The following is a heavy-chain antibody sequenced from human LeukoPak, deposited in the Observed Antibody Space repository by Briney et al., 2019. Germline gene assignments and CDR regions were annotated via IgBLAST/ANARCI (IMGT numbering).Heavy chain of an antibody. CDR2: INDNGGGT. V-gene: IGHV3-23*01. J-gene: IGHJ4*02. Sequence: PWGSLSFYCAASGFTFSRYAMSWVRQAPGQGLEWVSDINDNGGGTFYADYVKGPFTVSRDNSKNTLYMQMNSLGGGDTAVYYCAKKLGSSPGDFFDYWGQGTLVTVSS. CDR3: AKKLGSSPGDFFDY. D-gene: IGHD6-6*01. CDR1: GFTFSRYA.